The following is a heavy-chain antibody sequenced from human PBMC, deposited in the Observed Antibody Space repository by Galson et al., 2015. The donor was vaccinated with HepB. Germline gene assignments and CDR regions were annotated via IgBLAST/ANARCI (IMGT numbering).Heavy chain of an antibody. J-gene: IGHJ4*02. V-gene: IGHV3-11*01. Sequence: SLRLSCAASGFTFSDYYMSWIRQAPGKGLEWVSYISSSGSTIYCADSVKGRFTISRDNAKNSLYLQMNSLRAEDTAVYYCARVGYSGSYWADYWGQGTLVTVSS. CDR3: ARVGYSGSYWADY. CDR1: GFTFSDYY. CDR2: ISSSGSTI. D-gene: IGHD1-26*01.